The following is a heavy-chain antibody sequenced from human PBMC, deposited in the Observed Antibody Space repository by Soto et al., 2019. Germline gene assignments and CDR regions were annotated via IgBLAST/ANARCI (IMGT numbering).Heavy chain of an antibody. CDR3: ARVERGTATTIVDAFDI. CDR1: GGFVSSGSYY. CDR2: MSHSGGT. D-gene: IGHD1-1*01. J-gene: IGHJ3*02. Sequence: QVQLHQWGAGLLKPSETLSLTCAVYGGFVSSGSYYWSWIRQPPGKGLEWIGEMSHSGGTHFNPSLKSRVTISVDTSKNQFSLKMSSLTAADTALYYCARVERGTATTIVDAFDIWGPGTMVTVSS. V-gene: IGHV4-34*01.